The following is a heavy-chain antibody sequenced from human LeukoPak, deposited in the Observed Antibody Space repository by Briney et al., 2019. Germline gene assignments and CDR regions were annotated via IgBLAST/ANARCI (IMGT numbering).Heavy chain of an antibody. CDR1: GGSISSYY. CDR2: ISGSVSST. J-gene: IGHJ4*02. Sequence: ETLSLTCTVSGGSISSYYWSWVRQAPGKGLEWVSAISGSVSSTYHADSVKGRFTISRDNSKNTLFLQMNSLRAEDTAVYYCAKGDNSGWYSTDYFDCWGQGTLVTVSS. V-gene: IGHV3-23*01. CDR3: AKGDNSGWYSTDYFDC. D-gene: IGHD6-19*01.